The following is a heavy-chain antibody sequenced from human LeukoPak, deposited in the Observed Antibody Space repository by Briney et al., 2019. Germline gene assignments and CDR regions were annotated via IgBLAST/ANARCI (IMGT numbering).Heavy chain of an antibody. V-gene: IGHV3-20*04. CDR2: INWNGGST. CDR1: GFTFDDYG. D-gene: IGHD2-2*01. J-gene: IGHJ4*02. Sequence: GGSPRLSCAASGFTFDDYGMSWVRQAPGKGLEWVSGINWNGGSTGYADSVKGRFTISRDNAKNSLYLQMNSLRAEDTALYYCARLGDDCSSTSCYRLIDYWGQGTLVTVSS. CDR3: ARLGDDCSSTSCYRLIDY.